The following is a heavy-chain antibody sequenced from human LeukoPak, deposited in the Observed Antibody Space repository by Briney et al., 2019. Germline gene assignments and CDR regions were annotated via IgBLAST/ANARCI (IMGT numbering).Heavy chain of an antibody. CDR3: ARDRGKVVVVIIDY. CDR1: GFTFSSYS. J-gene: IGHJ4*02. CDR2: ISSSSSTI. Sequence: GSLRLSCAASGFTFSSYSMNWVRQAPGKGLEWVSYISSSSSTIYYAESVKGRFTISRDNAKNSLYLQMNSLRAEDTAVYYCARDRGKVVVVIIDYWGQGTLVTVSS. V-gene: IGHV3-48*01. D-gene: IGHD3-22*01.